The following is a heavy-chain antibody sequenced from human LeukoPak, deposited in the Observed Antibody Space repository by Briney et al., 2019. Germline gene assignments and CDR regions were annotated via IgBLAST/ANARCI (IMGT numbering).Heavy chain of an antibody. Sequence: SETLSRTCTVSGGSISSYYWSWIRQPPGKGLEWIGYIYYSGSTNYNPSLKSRVTISVDTSKNQFSLKLSSVTAADTAVYYCARDRSYSGYDFWGQGTLVTVSS. CDR1: GGSISSYY. J-gene: IGHJ4*02. CDR3: ARDRSYSGYDF. V-gene: IGHV4-59*01. D-gene: IGHD5-12*01. CDR2: IYYSGST.